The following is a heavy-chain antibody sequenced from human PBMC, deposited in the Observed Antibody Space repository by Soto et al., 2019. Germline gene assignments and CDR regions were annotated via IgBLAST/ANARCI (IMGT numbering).Heavy chain of an antibody. CDR2: IYYSGST. V-gene: IGHV4-31*03. Sequence: LSLTCTVSGGSISSGGYYWSWIRQHPGKGLEWIGYIYYSGSTYYTPSLKSRVTISVDTSKNQFSLKLSSVTAADTAVYYCAEHCSGGSCHGYFQHWGPGTLVTVSS. J-gene: IGHJ1*01. CDR1: GGSISSGGYY. CDR3: AEHCSGGSCHGYFQH. D-gene: IGHD2-15*01.